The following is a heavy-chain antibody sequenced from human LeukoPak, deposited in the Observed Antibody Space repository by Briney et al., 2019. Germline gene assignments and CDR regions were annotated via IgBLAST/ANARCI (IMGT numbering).Heavy chain of an antibody. Sequence: SETLSLTCAVSGYSISSNYYWGWIRQPPGKGLGWFGSIYHSGSTYYNPSLKSRVTISADTTKNQFSLKLSSVTAADTAVYFCARDAYYDFWSGYSRGADYWGQGTLVTVSS. J-gene: IGHJ4*02. V-gene: IGHV4-38-2*02. CDR2: IYHSGST. CDR1: GYSISSNYY. CDR3: ARDAYYDFWSGYSRGADY. D-gene: IGHD3-3*01.